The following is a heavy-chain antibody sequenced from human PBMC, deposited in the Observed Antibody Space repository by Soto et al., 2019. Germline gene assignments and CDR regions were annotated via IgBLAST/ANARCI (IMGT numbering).Heavy chain of an antibody. J-gene: IGHJ4*02. CDR2: IYSSGGT. D-gene: IGHD5-18*01. V-gene: IGHV4-59*01. CDR3: AREGYRYGAFDY. CDR1: GDSISGYY. Sequence: SETLSLTCTVSGDSISGYYWIWIRQSPGKGLEWIGYIYSSGGTNYNPSLKSRVTISVDTSKNQFSLKLSSMTAADTAVYFCAREGYRYGAFDYWGQGTLVTVSS.